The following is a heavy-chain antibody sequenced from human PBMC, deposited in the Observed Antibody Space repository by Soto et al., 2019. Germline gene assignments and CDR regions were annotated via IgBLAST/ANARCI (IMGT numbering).Heavy chain of an antibody. Sequence: ASVKVSCKASGYTFTSYYMHWVRQAPGQGLEWMGIINPSGGSTSYAQKFQGRVTMTRDTSTSTVYMELSSLRSEDTAVYYCARDQNGPIVGASSPRIHYYYYGMDVWGQGTTVTVSS. CDR1: GYTFTSYY. V-gene: IGHV1-46*01. J-gene: IGHJ6*02. D-gene: IGHD1-26*01. CDR2: INPSGGST. CDR3: ARDQNGPIVGASSPRIHYYYYGMDV.